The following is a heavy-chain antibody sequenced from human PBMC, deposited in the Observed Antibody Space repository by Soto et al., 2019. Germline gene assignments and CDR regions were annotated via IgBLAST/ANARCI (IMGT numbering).Heavy chain of an antibody. V-gene: IGHV3-72*01. D-gene: IGHD2-8*01. Sequence: ESGGGLVQPGGSLRLSCAASGFTFSDHYMDWVRQAPGKGLEWVGRARNKVSGYTTAYAASVEGRFAISRDDSKNSLYLQMSSLKADDTAVYFCARLMGTSFGLRGQGTLVTVSS. CDR1: GFTFSDHY. J-gene: IGHJ4*02. CDR2: ARNKVSGYTT. CDR3: ARLMGTSFGL.